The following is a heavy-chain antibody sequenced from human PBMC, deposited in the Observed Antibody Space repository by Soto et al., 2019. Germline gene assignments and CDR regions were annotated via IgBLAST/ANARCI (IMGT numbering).Heavy chain of an antibody. V-gene: IGHV3-48*01. CDR3: AKDITRVNIVATIFDY. J-gene: IGHJ4*02. CDR1: GFTFSSYS. D-gene: IGHD5-12*01. CDR2: ISGSSSMI. Sequence: GGSLRLSCAASGFTFSSYSMNWVRQAPGKGLEWVSYISGSSSMIYYADSVKGRFTISRDNAKNSLYLQMNSLRAEDTALYYCAKDITRVNIVATIFDYWGQGTLVTASS.